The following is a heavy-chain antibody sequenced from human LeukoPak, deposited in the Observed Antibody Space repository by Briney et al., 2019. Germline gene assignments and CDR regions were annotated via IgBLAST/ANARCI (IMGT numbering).Heavy chain of an antibody. J-gene: IGHJ4*02. V-gene: IGHV1-18*01. D-gene: IGHD4-17*01. Sequence: ASVKVSCKASGYTFTNYGINWVRQSPGQGLEWMGWISTYNGDTNYAQKVQGRVTMTTDTSTSTAYMELRSLRSDDTAVYYCAGGYLGRAGTTDRLDYWGQGTLVTVSS. CDR1: GYTFTNYG. CDR2: ISTYNGDT. CDR3: AGGYLGRAGTTDRLDY.